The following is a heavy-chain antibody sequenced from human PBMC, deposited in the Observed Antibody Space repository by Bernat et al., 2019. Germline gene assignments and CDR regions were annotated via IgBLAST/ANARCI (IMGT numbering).Heavy chain of an antibody. J-gene: IGHJ4*02. CDR2: ISYDGSNK. D-gene: IGHD6-19*01. CDR1: GFTFSSYA. CDR3: AREAGKFFDY. V-gene: IGHV3-30-3*01. Sequence: QVQLVESGGGVVQPGRSLRLSCAASGFTFSSYAMHWVRQAPGKGLEWVAVISYDGSNKYYSDSVKGRFTISRDNSKNTLYLQMNSLRAEDTAVYYCAREAGKFFDYWGQGTLVTVSS.